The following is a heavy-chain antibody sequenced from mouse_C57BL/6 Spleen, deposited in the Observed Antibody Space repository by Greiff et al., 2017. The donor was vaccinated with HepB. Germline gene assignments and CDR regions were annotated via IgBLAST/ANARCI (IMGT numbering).Heavy chain of an antibody. V-gene: IGHV1-52*01. CDR3: ARYGSSYAFDY. CDR1: GYTFTSYW. CDR2: IDPSDSET. Sequence: QVQLQQPGAELVRPGSSVKLSCKASGYTFTSYWMHWVKQRPIQGLEWIGNIDPSDSETHYNQKFKDKATLTVDKSSSTAYMQLRSLTSEDSAVYYCARYGSSYAFDYWGQGTTLTVSS. J-gene: IGHJ2*01. D-gene: IGHD1-1*01.